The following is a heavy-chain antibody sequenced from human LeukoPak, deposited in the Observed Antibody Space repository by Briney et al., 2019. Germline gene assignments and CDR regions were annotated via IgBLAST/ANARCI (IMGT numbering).Heavy chain of an antibody. CDR2: ISGSGGST. CDR1: GFTFSSYG. V-gene: IGHV3-23*01. J-gene: IGHJ4*02. Sequence: GGSLRLSCAASGFTFSSYGMSWVRQAPGKGLEWVSAISGSGGSTYYADSVRGRFTISRDNSKNTLYLQMNSLRAEDTAVYYCARRRRSVNGDPRDYFDYWGQGTLVTVSS. CDR3: ARRRRSVNGDPRDYFDY. D-gene: IGHD4-17*01.